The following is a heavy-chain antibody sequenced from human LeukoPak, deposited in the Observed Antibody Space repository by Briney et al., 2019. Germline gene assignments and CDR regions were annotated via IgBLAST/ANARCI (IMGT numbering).Heavy chain of an antibody. Sequence: GGSLRLSCAASEFTFSTYCMHWVRQAPGKGLVWVSRIDSDGTNTDYADSVKGRFTISRDNAKNTLYMQMNSLRVDDTAVYYCAKDSSSGSSYYFHGMDVWGQGTTDIVSS. CDR2: IDSDGTNT. V-gene: IGHV3-74*01. J-gene: IGHJ6*02. D-gene: IGHD3-10*01. CDR3: AKDSSSGSSYYFHGMDV. CDR1: EFTFSTYC.